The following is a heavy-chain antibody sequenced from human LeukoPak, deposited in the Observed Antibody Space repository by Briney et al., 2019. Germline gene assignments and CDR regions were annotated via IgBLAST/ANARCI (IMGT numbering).Heavy chain of an antibody. J-gene: IGHJ4*02. CDR3: AKRGSEVGETVAPGDY. Sequence: PGGSLRFSCAASGFTFSSNVMSWVRQAPGKGLEWVSSVSGSGGSIYYADSVKGRFTSSRDNSKNTLYLQMNSLRVEDTAVYYCAKRGSEVGETVAPGDYWGQGTLVTVSS. CDR1: GFTFSSNV. CDR2: VSGSGGSI. D-gene: IGHD1-26*01. V-gene: IGHV3-23*01.